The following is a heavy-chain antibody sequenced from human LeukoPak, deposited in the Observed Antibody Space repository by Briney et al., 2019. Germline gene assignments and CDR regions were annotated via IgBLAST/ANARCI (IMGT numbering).Heavy chain of an antibody. Sequence: GGSLRLSCAASGFXFGDHYISWIRQAPGKGLEWISYISGLSCYTNYADSVKGRFTISRDNAKNSLYLQMNSLRAEDTAVYYCARDPSTNWYFDFWGRGTLVTVSS. J-gene: IGHJ2*01. D-gene: IGHD1-1*01. CDR2: ISGLSCYT. V-gene: IGHV3-11*05. CDR3: ARDPSTNWYFDF. CDR1: GFXFGDHY.